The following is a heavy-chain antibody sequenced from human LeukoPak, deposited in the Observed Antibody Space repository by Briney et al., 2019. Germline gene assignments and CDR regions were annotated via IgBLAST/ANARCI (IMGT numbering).Heavy chain of an antibody. Sequence: PGGSLRLSCATSGFTFTDYPMNWVRQAPGKGLEWVSNIRTTAEGANYAYYADSVKGRVTISRDDAKNTLYLHMNSLRDDDTAVYYCATDQQYAFDYWGQGILVTVSS. J-gene: IGHJ4*02. V-gene: IGHV3-48*02. D-gene: IGHD1/OR15-1a*01. CDR1: GFTFTDYP. CDR2: IRTTAEGANYA. CDR3: ATDQQYAFDY.